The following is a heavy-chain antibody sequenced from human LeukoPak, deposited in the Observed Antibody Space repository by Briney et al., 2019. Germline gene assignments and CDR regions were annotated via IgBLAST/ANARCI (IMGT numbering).Heavy chain of an antibody. V-gene: IGHV3-53*05. Sequence: GGSLRLSCAASGFTVSSNYMSWVRQAPGKGLEWVSVIYSGGSTYYADSVKGRFTISRDNAKNSMYLQMNSLRTEDTALYYCSKDISAGGLDVWGPGTTVTVPS. CDR2: IYSGGST. D-gene: IGHD3-16*02. J-gene: IGHJ6*02. CDR1: GFTVSSNY. CDR3: SKDISAGGLDV.